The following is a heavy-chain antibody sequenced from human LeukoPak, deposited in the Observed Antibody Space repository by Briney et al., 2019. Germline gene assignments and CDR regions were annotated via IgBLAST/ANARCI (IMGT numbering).Heavy chain of an antibody. CDR1: GYTFTSYY. D-gene: IGHD5-18*01. J-gene: IGHJ5*02. CDR2: INPSGGST. CDR3: ARGRGGYSYGYWFDP. Sequence: ASVKVSCKASGYTFTSYYMHWVRQAPGQGLEWMGIINPSGGSTSYAQKFQGRVTMTRDMPTSTVYMELSSLRSEDTAVYYCARGRGGYSYGYWFDPWGQGTLVTVSS. V-gene: IGHV1-46*01.